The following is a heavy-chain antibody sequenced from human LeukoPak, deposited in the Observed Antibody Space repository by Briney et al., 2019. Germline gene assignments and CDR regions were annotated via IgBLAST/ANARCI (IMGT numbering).Heavy chain of an antibody. D-gene: IGHD6-6*01. J-gene: IGHJ3*02. V-gene: IGHV1-8*03. CDR1: GYTFTSYG. Sequence: GASVKVSCKASGYTFTSYGISWVRQAPGQGLEWMGWMNPNSGNTGYAQKFQGRVTITRNTSISTAYMELSSLRSEDTAVYYCARSSDAFDIWGQGTMVTVSS. CDR3: ARSSDAFDI. CDR2: MNPNSGNT.